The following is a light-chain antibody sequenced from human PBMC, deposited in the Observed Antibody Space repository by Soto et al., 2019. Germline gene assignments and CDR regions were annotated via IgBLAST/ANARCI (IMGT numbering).Light chain of an antibody. CDR1: SSDVGGYNY. CDR2: EVN. V-gene: IGLV2-8*01. Sequence: QSALTQPPSASGSPGQSVTISCTGTSSDVGGYNYVSWYQQHPGKAPKVMIYEVNKRPSGVPDRFSGSKSGNTASLTVSGLQAEDEADYYYSSHAGSNNVYVFGTGTKLTVL. CDR3: SSHAGSNNVYV. J-gene: IGLJ1*01.